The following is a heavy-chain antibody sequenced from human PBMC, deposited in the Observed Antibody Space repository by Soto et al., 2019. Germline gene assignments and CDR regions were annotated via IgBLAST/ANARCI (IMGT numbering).Heavy chain of an antibody. CDR3: AAWDGGMDV. J-gene: IGHJ6*02. D-gene: IGHD1-26*01. Sequence: QVQLVQSGAEVKKPGSSVKVSCKASGGTFSSYTISWVRQAPGQGLEWMGRIIPILGIANYAQKFQGRVTITAYKSTITVYMELRRLRSEDTAVYDCAAWDGGMDVWGQGTTVTVSS. V-gene: IGHV1-69*02. CDR1: GGTFSSYT. CDR2: IIPILGIA.